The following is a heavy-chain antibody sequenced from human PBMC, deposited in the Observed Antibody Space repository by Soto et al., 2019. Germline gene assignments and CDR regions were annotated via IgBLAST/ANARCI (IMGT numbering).Heavy chain of an antibody. CDR3: ARGRIYGDYYGMDV. J-gene: IGHJ6*02. D-gene: IGHD4-17*01. CDR1: GGSFSGYY. CDR2: INHSGST. V-gene: IGHV4-34*01. Sequence: SETLSLTCAVYGGSFSGYYWSWIRQPPGKGLEWIGEINHSGSTNYNPSLKSRVTISVDTSKNQFSLKLSSVTAADTAVYYCARGRIYGDYYGMDVWGQGTTVTVSS.